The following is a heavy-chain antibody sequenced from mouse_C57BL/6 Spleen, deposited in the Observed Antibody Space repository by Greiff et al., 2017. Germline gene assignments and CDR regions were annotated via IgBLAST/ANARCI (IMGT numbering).Heavy chain of an antibody. CDR2: IYPSDSET. V-gene: IGHV1-61*01. CDR1: GYTFTSYW. J-gene: IGHJ2*01. CDR3: ARTGLDDYDSYYFDY. D-gene: IGHD2-4*01. Sequence: LQQPGAELVRPGSSVKLSCKASGYTFTSYWMDWVKQRPGQGLEWIGNIYPSDSETHYNQKFKDKATLTVDKSSSTAYMQLSSLTSEDSAVYYCARTGLDDYDSYYFDYWGQGTTLTVSS.